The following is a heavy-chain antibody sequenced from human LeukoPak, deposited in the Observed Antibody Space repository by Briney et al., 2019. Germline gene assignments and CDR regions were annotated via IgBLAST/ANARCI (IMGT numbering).Heavy chain of an antibody. Sequence: SETLSLTCTVSGGSISSGGYYWSWIRQPPGKGLEWIGYIYHSGSTYYNPSLKSRVTISVDTSKNQFSLKLSSVTAADTAVYYCAGSGYSSGWSLSYAFDIWGQGTMVTVSS. CDR2: IYHSGST. J-gene: IGHJ3*02. D-gene: IGHD6-19*01. CDR3: AGSGYSSGWSLSYAFDI. V-gene: IGHV4-30-2*01. CDR1: GGSISSGGYY.